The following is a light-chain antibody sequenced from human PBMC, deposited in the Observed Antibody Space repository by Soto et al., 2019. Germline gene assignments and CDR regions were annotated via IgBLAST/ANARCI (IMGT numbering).Light chain of an antibody. CDR2: DAS. Sequence: EIVLTQSPATLSLSPGERATLSCRASQSVRSYLAWYQQKPGQAPRLLIYDASNRATGVPARFSGSGSGTDFTLTISSLEPEDVAVYYCQQRSNWPPLTFGGGTKLDIK. CDR3: QQRSNWPPLT. J-gene: IGKJ4*01. CDR1: QSVRSY. V-gene: IGKV3-11*01.